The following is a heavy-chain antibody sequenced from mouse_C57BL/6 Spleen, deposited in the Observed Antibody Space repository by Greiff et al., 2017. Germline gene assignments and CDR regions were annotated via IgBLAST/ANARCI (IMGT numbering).Heavy chain of an antibody. CDR3: ASGNYLDY. V-gene: IGHV1-39*01. J-gene: IGHJ2*01. Sequence: VQLQQSGPELVQPGASVKISCKASGYSFTDYNMNWVQQSNGKSLEWIGVINPNYGTTSYTQMFTGMATFTVDQSSRASYMQLNSLTSEESAVYYCASGNYLDYWGQGTTVTVSS. CDR1: GYSFTDYN. CDR2: INPNYGTT.